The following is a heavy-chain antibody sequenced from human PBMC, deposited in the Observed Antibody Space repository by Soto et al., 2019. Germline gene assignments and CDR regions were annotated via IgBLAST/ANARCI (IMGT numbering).Heavy chain of an antibody. CDR1: GFMFSAYA. CDR2: MSYDGTNT. CDR3: ARDPSQYTSGWYGIDF. D-gene: IGHD6-19*01. Sequence: AGGSLRLSCTASGFMFSAYAMLWVRQAPGKGLEWVAAMSYDGTNTYYADSVKGRFTISRDNSKNTLFLQMSSLTADDSAVYYCARDPSQYTSGWYGIDFWGLGTLVTVSS. V-gene: IGHV3-30-3*01. J-gene: IGHJ4*01.